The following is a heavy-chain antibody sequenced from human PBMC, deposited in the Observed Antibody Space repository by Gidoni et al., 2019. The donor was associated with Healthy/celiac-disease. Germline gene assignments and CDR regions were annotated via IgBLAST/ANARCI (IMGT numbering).Heavy chain of an antibody. CDR1: GFTFSSYA. D-gene: IGHD1-26*01. Sequence: EVQLLESGGGLVQPGGSLRLSCAASGFTFSSYAMSWVRQAPGKGLEWVSAISGSGGSTYYADSVKGRCTISRDNSKNTRYLQMNSLRAEDTAVYYCAKDGIVGATSGLDYWGQGTLVTVSS. CDR3: AKDGIVGATSGLDY. J-gene: IGHJ4*02. V-gene: IGHV3-23*01. CDR2: ISGSGGST.